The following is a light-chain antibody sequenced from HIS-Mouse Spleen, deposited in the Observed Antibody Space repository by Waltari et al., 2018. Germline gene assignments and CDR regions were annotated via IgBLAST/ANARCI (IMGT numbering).Light chain of an antibody. CDR1: QSVSSY. Sequence: EIVLTQSPATLSLSPGERATLSCRASQSVSSYLAWYQQKPGQAPRPLLYDASNRATGIPARFSGSGSGTDFTLTISSLEPEDFAVYYCQQRSNWITFGQGTRLEIK. CDR2: DAS. J-gene: IGKJ5*01. V-gene: IGKV3-11*01. CDR3: QQRSNWIT.